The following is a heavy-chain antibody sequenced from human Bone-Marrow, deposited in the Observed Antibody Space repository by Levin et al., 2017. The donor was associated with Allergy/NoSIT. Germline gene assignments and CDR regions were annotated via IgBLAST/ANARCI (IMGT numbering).Heavy chain of an antibody. CDR2: INTNNGNP. D-gene: IGHD2-8*02. CDR1: GDILTNYA. CDR3: ARREFIVLVPEAMFPMDV. Sequence: KTGGSLRLSCKASGDILTNYALDWVRQAPGQGLEWMGWINTNNGNPTYAPGFNGRFVFSLDTSVSTAYLQISGLKAEDTAVYFCARREFIVLVPEAMFPMDVWGKGTTVTVSP. V-gene: IGHV7-4-1*02. J-gene: IGHJ6*04.